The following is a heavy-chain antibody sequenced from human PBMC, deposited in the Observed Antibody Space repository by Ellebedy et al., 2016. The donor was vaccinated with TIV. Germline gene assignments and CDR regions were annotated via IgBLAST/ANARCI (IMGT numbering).Heavy chain of an antibody. J-gene: IGHJ4*02. Sequence: AASVKVSCKVSGDTLTELSMHWVRQAPGKGLEWMGGFDPEDGETIYAQKFQGRVTLTADESTSTAYMELSSLKSEDTAVYYCARVKGYCSTASCLYFDYWGQGTLVTVSS. D-gene: IGHD2-2*01. CDR2: FDPEDGET. CDR3: ARVKGYCSTASCLYFDY. V-gene: IGHV1-24*01. CDR1: GDTLTELS.